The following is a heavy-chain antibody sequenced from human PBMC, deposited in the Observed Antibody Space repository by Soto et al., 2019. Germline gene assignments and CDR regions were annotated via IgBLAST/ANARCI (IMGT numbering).Heavy chain of an antibody. J-gene: IGHJ6*02. CDR3: ARLRASIRGLGKDYYYYGMDV. V-gene: IGHV4-61*08. CDR2: IYYIEST. D-gene: IGHD7-27*01. Sequence: SETLSITCAVSGGAISSGGYYWSWIRRPPGRGLECIGYIYYIESTNYNPSLKSRVTISVDTSKNQFSLKLSSVTAADTAVYYCARLRASIRGLGKDYYYYGMDVWGQGTTVT. CDR1: GGAISSGGYY.